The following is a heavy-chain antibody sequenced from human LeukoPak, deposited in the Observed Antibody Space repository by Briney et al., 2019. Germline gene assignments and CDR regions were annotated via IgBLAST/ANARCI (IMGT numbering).Heavy chain of an antibody. CDR2: ISSSGSTI. CDR1: GFTFSDYY. J-gene: IGHJ4*02. D-gene: IGHD3-3*01. CDR3: AREHPKYYDFWSGYYRGDY. V-gene: IGHV3-11*04. Sequence: GGPLRLSCAASGFTFSDYYMSWIRQAPGKGLEWVSYISSSGSTIYYADSVKGRFTISRDNAKNSLYLQMNSLRAEDTAVYYCAREHPKYYDFWSGYYRGDYWGQGTLVTVSS.